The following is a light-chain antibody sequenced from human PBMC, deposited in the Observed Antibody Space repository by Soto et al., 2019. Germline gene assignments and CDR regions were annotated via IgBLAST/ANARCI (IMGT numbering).Light chain of an antibody. CDR2: EVT. J-gene: IGLJ1*01. CDR1: RSDIGGFNY. V-gene: IGLV2-14*01. CDR3: ISYTIRSSFYV. Sequence: QSVLTQPASVSGSPGQSITISCTGSRSDIGGFNYVSWYQQHPGKAPKVLIYEVTARSSGVSNRFSGSKSGNTASLTISGLQTDDAADYFCISYTIRSSFYVFGTGTKVTVL.